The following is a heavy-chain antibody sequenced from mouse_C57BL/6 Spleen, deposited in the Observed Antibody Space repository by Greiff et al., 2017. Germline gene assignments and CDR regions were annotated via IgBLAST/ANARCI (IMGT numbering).Heavy chain of an antibody. D-gene: IGHD2-4*01. V-gene: IGHV5-6*01. CDR3: ARFYDYDGPYFDC. J-gene: IGHJ2*01. CDR1: GFTFSSYG. CDR2: ISSGGSYT. Sequence: EVKLMESGGDLVKPGGSLKLSCAASGFTFSSYGMSWVRQTPDKRLEWVATISSGGSYTYYPDSVKGRFTISRDNAKNTLYLQMSSLKSEDTAMYYCARFYDYDGPYFDCWGQGTTLTVSS.